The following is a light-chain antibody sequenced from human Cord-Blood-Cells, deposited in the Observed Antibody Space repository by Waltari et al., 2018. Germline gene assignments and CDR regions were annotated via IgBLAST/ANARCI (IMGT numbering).Light chain of an antibody. CDR1: QGISSA. V-gene: IGKV1D-13*01. J-gene: IGKJ4*01. CDR3: QQFNNYPLT. Sequence: AIQLTQSPSSLSASVGDRVTITCRASQGISSALAWYQQKPGKAPKLLIYDDSSLESGVPSRFSVSGSGTDFTLTINSLQPEDFATYDCQQFNNYPLTFGGGTKVEIK. CDR2: DDS.